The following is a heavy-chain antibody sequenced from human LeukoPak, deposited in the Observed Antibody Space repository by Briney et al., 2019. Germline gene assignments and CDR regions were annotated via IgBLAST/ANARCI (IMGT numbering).Heavy chain of an antibody. CDR2: INPSGGST. D-gene: IGHD3-10*01. V-gene: IGHV1-46*01. Sequence: ASVKVSCKASGYTFTSYYMHWVRQAPGQGLEWMGIINPSGGSTSYAQKFQGRVTMTRDMSTRTVYMELSSLRSEDTAVCYCARQLNRVRGVMCDYWGQGTLVTVSS. J-gene: IGHJ4*02. CDR1: GYTFTSYY. CDR3: ARQLNRVRGVMCDY.